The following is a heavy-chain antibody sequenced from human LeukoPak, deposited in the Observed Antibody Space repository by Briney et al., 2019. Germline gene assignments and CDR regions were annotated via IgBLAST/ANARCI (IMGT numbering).Heavy chain of an antibody. Sequence: PSETLSLTCTVSGGSLSSSSYYWGWIRQPPGKGLEWIGSIYYSGSTYFNPSLKSRVTMSVDTSKNQFSLKLSSVTAADTAVYYCARTRIQGPVDPWGQGTLVTVSS. CDR2: IYYSGST. D-gene: IGHD2-15*01. J-gene: IGHJ5*02. CDR3: ARTRIQGPVDP. V-gene: IGHV4-39*01. CDR1: GGSLSSSSYY.